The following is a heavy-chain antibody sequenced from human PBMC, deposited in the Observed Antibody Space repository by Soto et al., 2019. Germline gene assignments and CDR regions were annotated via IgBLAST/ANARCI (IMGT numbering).Heavy chain of an antibody. CDR1: GGSISSYY. D-gene: IGHD6-19*01. CDR3: ARRLYSSGWTDY. Sequence: SETLSLTCTVSGGSISSYYWSWIRQPPGKGLEWIGYIYYSGSTNYNPSLKSRVTISVDTSKNQFSLKLSSVTAADTAVYYCARRLYSSGWTDYWGQGTLVTVSS. J-gene: IGHJ4*02. V-gene: IGHV4-59*08. CDR2: IYYSGST.